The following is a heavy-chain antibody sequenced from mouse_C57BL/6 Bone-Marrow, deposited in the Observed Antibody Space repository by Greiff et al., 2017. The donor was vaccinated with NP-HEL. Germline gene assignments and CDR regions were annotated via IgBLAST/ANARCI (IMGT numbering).Heavy chain of an antibody. CDR3: AREGLTGYRYFDV. CDR1: GYTFTSYW. J-gene: IGHJ1*03. Sequence: VQLQQPGAELVRPGTSVKLSCKASGYTFTSYWMHWVKQRPGQGLEWIGVIDPSDSYTNYNQKFKGKATLTVDTSSSTAYMQLSSLTSEDSAVYYCAREGLTGYRYFDVWGTGTTVTVSS. D-gene: IGHD3-3*01. CDR2: IDPSDSYT. V-gene: IGHV1-59*01.